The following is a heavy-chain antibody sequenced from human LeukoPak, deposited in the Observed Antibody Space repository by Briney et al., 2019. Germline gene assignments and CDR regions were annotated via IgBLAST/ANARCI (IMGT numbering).Heavy chain of an antibody. CDR3: ARSSYYDFWSDQYYFDY. CDR2: INHSGST. D-gene: IGHD3-3*01. J-gene: IGHJ4*02. V-gene: IGHV4-34*01. CDR1: GGSFSGYY. Sequence: PPETLSLTCAVYGGSFSGYYWSWIRQPPGKGLEWIGEINHSGSTNYNPSLKSRVTISVDTSKNQFSLKLSSVTAADTAVYYCARSSYYDFWSDQYYFDYWGQGTLVTVSS.